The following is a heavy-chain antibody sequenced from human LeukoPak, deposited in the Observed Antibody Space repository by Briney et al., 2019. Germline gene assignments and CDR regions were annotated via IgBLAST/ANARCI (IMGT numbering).Heavy chain of an antibody. CDR3: AKITMIVVVINQFDY. CDR2: ISGSGGST. CDR1: GLTFDNAW. D-gene: IGHD3-22*01. J-gene: IGHJ4*02. V-gene: IGHV3-23*01. Sequence: GGSLRLSCVASGLTFDNAWMSWVRQAPGKGLEWVSAISGSGGSTYYADSVKGRFTISRDNSKNTLYLQMNSLRAEDTAVYYCAKITMIVVVINQFDYWGQGTLVTVSS.